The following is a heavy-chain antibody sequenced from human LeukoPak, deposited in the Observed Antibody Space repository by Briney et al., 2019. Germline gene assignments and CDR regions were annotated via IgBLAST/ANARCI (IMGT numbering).Heavy chain of an antibody. CDR3: ANRGYDILTGYLNYFDY. J-gene: IGHJ4*02. CDR1: GFSLSTSEVC. Sequence: SGPTLVNPTQTLTLTCTFSGFSLSTSEVCVGWIRQPPGKALEWLSVIYWNDDKRYSPSLMSRLAITKDTSKNQVVLTMTNMDPVDTATFYSANRGYDILTGYLNYFDYWGQGTLVTVSS. D-gene: IGHD3-9*01. CDR2: IYWNDDK. V-gene: IGHV2-5*01.